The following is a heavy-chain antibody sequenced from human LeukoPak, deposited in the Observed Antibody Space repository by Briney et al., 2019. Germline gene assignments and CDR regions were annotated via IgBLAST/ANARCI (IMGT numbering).Heavy chain of an antibody. J-gene: IGHJ4*02. CDR3: ARMDMDTAMVTNYLDH. V-gene: IGHV1-46*01. CDR2: IHPSGSST. Sequence: ASVKTSCKASGYTFTRNYMHWVRQAPGQGLEWMGVIHPSGSSTNYAQKFQGRVTMTKDTSTGTVYIELSSLRSEDTAVYYCARMDMDTAMVTNYLDHWGQGTLVTVSS. D-gene: IGHD5-18*01. CDR1: GYTFTRNY.